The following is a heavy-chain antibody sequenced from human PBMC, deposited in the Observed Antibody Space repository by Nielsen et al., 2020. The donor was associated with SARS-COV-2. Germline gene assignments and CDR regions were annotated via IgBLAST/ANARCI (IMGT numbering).Heavy chain of an antibody. J-gene: IGHJ4*02. V-gene: IGHV3-30*18. D-gene: IGHD3-10*01. CDR2: ISFDGSNT. CDR3: AKSNVVRGIIGYYFEY. CDR1: GFTFSSFG. Sequence: GESLKISCAASGFTFSSFGMYWVRQAPGKGLEWVAVISFDGSNTYYADSVKGRFTISRDNFKNTLYLQMNSLRTEDTAVYYCAKSNVVRGIIGYYFEYWGRGTAVNVSS.